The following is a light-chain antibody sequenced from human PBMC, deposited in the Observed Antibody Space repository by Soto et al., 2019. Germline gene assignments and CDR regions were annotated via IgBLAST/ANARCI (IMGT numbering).Light chain of an antibody. J-gene: IGLJ2*01. CDR2: DVT. V-gene: IGLV2-14*01. CDR1: SNDIGAYQY. Sequence: QSALTQPASVSASPGQSITISCAGTSNDIGAYQYVSWYQHRPGKAPRLIIYDVTDRPSGVSSRFSGSKSDNSASLTISGLQTADEADYYCSSFTTSLTVIFGGGTKLTVL. CDR3: SSFTTSLTVI.